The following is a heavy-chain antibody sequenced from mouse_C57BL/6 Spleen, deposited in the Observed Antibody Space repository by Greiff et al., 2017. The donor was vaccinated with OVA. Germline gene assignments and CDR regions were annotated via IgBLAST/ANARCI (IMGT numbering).Heavy chain of an antibody. V-gene: IGHV1-69*01. J-gene: IGHJ3*01. CDR2: IDPSDSYT. CDR3: ARPYDGYWFAY. CDR1: GYTFTSYW. Sequence: HVQLQPPWAELVMPGASVKLSCKASGYTFTSYWMHWVKQRPGQGLEWIGEIDPSDSYTNYNQKFKGKSTLTVDKSSSTAYMQLSSLTSEDSAVYYCARPYDGYWFAYWGQGTLVTVSA. D-gene: IGHD2-3*01.